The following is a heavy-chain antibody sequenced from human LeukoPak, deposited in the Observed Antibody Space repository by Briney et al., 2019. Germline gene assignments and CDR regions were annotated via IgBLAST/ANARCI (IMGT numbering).Heavy chain of an antibody. V-gene: IGHV1-18*01. D-gene: IGHD4-23*01. CDR3: ARDDYGGNSNYYGMDV. J-gene: IGHJ6*02. Sequence: ASVKVSCKASGYTFTSYGISWVRQAPGQGLEWMGWISAYNGNTNYAQKLQGRVTMTTDTSTNTAYMELRSLRSDDTAVYYCARDDYGGNSNYYGMDVWGQGTTVTVSS. CDR1: GYTFTSYG. CDR2: ISAYNGNT.